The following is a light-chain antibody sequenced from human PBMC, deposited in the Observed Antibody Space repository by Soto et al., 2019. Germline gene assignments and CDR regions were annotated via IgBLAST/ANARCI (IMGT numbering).Light chain of an antibody. V-gene: IGLV1-44*01. Sequence: QSVLTQPPSASGTPGQSVTNACSGGSSVIGANTVNWYQHLPGTAPKLLIYGHNQRPSGVPDSFSGSKSGTSASLALSGLQSEDESIYYCAVWDDSLNGRVLGGGTKLTV. CDR3: AVWDDSLNGRV. CDR1: SSVIGANT. J-gene: IGLJ2*01. CDR2: GHN.